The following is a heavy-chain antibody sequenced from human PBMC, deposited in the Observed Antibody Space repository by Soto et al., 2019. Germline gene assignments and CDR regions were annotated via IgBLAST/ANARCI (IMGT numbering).Heavy chain of an antibody. CDR1: GGSFSGYY. J-gene: IGHJ4*02. CDR2: INHSGST. D-gene: IGHD2-8*02. CDR3: ARDKITGLLDY. Sequence: PSETLSLTCAVYGGSFSGYYWTWIRQPPGAGLEWIGEINHSGSTNYNPSLKSRVTISVDTSKNQFSLKLTSVTAADTAVYYCARDKITGLLDYWGQGNLVTVSS. V-gene: IGHV4-34*01.